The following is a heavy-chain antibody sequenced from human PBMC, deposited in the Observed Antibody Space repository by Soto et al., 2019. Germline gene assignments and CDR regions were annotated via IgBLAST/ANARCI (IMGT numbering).Heavy chain of an antibody. Sequence: GASVKVSCKASGYTFTSYGISWVRQAPGQGHERMGWISAYNGNTNYAQKLQGRVTMTTDTSTSTAYMELRSLRSDDTAVYYCARLPFKYDFWSGYPGYGMDVWGQGTTVTVSS. D-gene: IGHD3-3*01. CDR2: ISAYNGNT. CDR3: ARLPFKYDFWSGYPGYGMDV. CDR1: GYTFTSYG. J-gene: IGHJ6*02. V-gene: IGHV1-18*01.